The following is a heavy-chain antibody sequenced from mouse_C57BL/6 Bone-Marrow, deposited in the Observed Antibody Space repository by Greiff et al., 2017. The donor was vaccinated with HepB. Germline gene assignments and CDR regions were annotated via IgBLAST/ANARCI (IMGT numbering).Heavy chain of an antibody. CDR3: ARSLYYYGSSPDY. Sequence: VKLMESGAELARPGASVKLSCKASGYTFTSYGISWVKQRTGQGLEWIGEIYPRSGNTYYNEKFKGKATLTADKSSSTAYMELRSLTSEDSAVYFCARSLYYYGSSPDYWGQGTTLTVSS. CDR1: GYTFTSYG. J-gene: IGHJ2*01. CDR2: IYPRSGNT. D-gene: IGHD1-1*01. V-gene: IGHV1-81*01.